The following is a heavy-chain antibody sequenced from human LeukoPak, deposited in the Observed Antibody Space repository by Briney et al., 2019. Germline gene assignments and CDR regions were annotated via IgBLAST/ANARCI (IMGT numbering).Heavy chain of an antibody. CDR3: ARERIFGVGNGFDY. J-gene: IGHJ4*02. Sequence: ASVKVSCKASGYTFTGYYMHWVRQAPGQGLEWMGWINPNSGGTNYAQKFQGWVTMTRDTSISTAYMELSRLRSDDTAVYYCARERIFGVGNGFDYWGQGTLVTVSS. CDR1: GYTFTGYY. V-gene: IGHV1-2*04. CDR2: INPNSGGT. D-gene: IGHD3-3*01.